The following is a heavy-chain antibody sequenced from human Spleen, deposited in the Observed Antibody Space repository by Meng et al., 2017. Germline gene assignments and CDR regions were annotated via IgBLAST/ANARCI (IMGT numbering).Heavy chain of an antibody. J-gene: IGHJ4*02. CDR1: GFTFEDYA. V-gene: IGHV3-9*01. Sequence: GGSLRLSCAASGFTFEDYAMHWVRQAPGKGLEWVSGISWNSGSIGFADSVRGRFTISRDNAKNSLFLQMNSLRAEDTALYYCTKDLGVVSAALGYWGQGTLVTVSS. CDR3: TKDLGVVSAALGY. D-gene: IGHD3-3*01. CDR2: ISWNSGSI.